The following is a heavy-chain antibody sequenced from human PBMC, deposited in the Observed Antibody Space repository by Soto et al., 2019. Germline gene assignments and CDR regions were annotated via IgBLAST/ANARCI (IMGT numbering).Heavy chain of an antibody. CDR3: ARSSYYYDSSGYFFSWFDP. J-gene: IGHJ5*02. CDR2: IYYTGST. D-gene: IGHD3-22*01. V-gene: IGHV4-59*08. CDR1: GDSIGTRY. Sequence: ASETLSLTCTISGDSIGTRYWSWIRQPPGKGLEWIGYIYYTGSTKYNPSLQSRVTMSVDTSKNQFSLRLSSVTAADTAVYFCARSSYYYDSSGYFFSWFDPWGQGTLVTSPQ.